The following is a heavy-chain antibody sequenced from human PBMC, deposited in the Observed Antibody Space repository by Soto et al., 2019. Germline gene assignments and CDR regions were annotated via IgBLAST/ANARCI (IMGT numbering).Heavy chain of an antibody. D-gene: IGHD5-18*01. CDR1: GFTFRSHG. CDR3: ARETDMERLCYLDL. CDR2: ISGSSATI. V-gene: IGHV3-48*01. Sequence: EMQLVESGGGLVRPGGSLRLSCTASGFTFRSHGMTWVRQAPGKGLEWLSYISGSSATISYADAVRGRITISRDNAKNSLFLQMNSLRAEDTALYFCARETDMERLCYLDLWGCGTLVTVSS. J-gene: IGHJ2*01.